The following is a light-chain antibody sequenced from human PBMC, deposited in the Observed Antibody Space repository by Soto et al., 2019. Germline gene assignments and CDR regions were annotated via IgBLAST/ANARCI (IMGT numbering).Light chain of an antibody. V-gene: IGLV1-40*01. CDR3: QSYDSSLNGVYV. Sequence: QSALTQPPSVSGAPVQRVTISCTERSSNMWVGYDVNWYQQFPGTAPKLFIFGNSNRPSWVPDRFSGSRSGTSASLAITGLQPEDEADYYCQSYDSSLNGVYVVGTGTKVTAL. J-gene: IGLJ1*01. CDR1: SSNMWVGYD. CDR2: GNS.